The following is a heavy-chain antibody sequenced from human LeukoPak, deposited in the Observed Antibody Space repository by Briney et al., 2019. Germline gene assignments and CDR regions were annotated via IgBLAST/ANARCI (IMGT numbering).Heavy chain of an antibody. V-gene: IGHV4-30-2*01. J-gene: IGHJ6*02. D-gene: IGHD3-3*01. CDR1: GGSISSGGYS. CDR3: ARLWSGYYYYGMDV. Sequence: SQTLSLTCAVSGGSISSGGYSWSWIRQPPGKGLEWIGYIYHSGSTYYNPSLKSRVTISVDTSKNQFSLKLSSVTAADTAVYYCARLWSGYYYYGMDVWGQGTTVTVSS. CDR2: IYHSGST.